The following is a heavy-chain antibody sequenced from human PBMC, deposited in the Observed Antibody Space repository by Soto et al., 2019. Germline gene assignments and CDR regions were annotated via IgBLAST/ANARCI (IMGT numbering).Heavy chain of an antibody. J-gene: IGHJ1*01. Sequence: EVRLLESGGGFAQPGGSLRLSCAASGFAFSSYVMTWVRQAPGKGLEWVAAVSGRGDMTYYADSVKGRFTISRDNSNNTLFLQMDSLRVDDTAVFFCAKRTTGYSDYFQKWGQGTLVTVSS. CDR2: VSGRGDMT. V-gene: IGHV3-23*01. D-gene: IGHD1-1*01. CDR1: GFAFSSYV. CDR3: AKRTTGYSDYFQK.